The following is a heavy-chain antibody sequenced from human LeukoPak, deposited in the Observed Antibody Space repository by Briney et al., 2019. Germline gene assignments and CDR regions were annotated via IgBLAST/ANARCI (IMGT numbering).Heavy chain of an antibody. D-gene: IGHD6-19*01. CDR1: GYTFTGYY. Sequence: ASVKVSCKASGYTFTGYYMHWVRQAPGQGLEWMGWINPNSGGTNYAQKFQGRITMTRDTSISTAYMELSRLRSDDTAVYYCARVGYSSGWSRGANWFDPWGQGTLVIVSS. J-gene: IGHJ5*02. CDR3: ARVGYSSGWSRGANWFDP. V-gene: IGHV1-2*02. CDR2: INPNSGGT.